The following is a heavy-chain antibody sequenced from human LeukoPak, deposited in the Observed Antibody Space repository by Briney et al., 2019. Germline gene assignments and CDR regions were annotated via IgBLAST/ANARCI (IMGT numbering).Heavy chain of an antibody. J-gene: IGHJ4*02. Sequence: GASVKVSCKASGYIFSAYVIHWVRQAPGQRPDWMGWIYPDNGNTKYSQMLQGRVTITRDTSANTVYMELSSLKSEDTAVYYCVRDRGEGYCGGGRCYGLVYWGQGTLVTVSS. CDR1: GYIFSAYV. CDR3: VRDRGEGYCGGGRCYGLVY. D-gene: IGHD2-15*01. V-gene: IGHV1-3*01. CDR2: IYPDNGNT.